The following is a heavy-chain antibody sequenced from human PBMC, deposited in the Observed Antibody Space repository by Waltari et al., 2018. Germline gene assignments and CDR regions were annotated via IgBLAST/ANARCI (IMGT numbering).Heavy chain of an antibody. V-gene: IGHV4-34*01. CDR2: INHSGST. D-gene: IGHD1-1*01. CDR3: ARGRGYPPGWFDP. Sequence: QVQLQQWGAGLLKPSETLSLTCAVSGGSFSGYYWSWIRQPPGKGLEWIGEINHSGSTNYNPSLKSRVTISVDTSKNQFSLKLSSVTAADTAVYYCARGRGYPPGWFDPWGQGTLVTVSS. CDR1: GGSFSGYY. J-gene: IGHJ5*02.